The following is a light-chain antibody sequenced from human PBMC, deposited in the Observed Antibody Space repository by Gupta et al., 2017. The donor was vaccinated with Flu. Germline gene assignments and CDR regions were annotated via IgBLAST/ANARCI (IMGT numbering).Light chain of an antibody. Sequence: DIVMTQSPLSLPVTPGEPASISCRSSQSLLNINGNHYLDWYLQKPGQSPQLLIYLGSNRASGVPDRFSGSGSGTDFTLKISRVEAEDVGLYYCMQALQTPLTFGGGTRWRSN. J-gene: IGKJ4*01. CDR1: QSLLNINGNHY. CDR2: LGS. CDR3: MQALQTPLT. V-gene: IGKV2-28*01.